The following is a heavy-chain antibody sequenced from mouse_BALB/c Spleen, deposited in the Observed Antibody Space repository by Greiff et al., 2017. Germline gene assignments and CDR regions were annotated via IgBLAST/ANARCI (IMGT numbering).Heavy chain of an antibody. CDR2: ISDGGSYT. J-gene: IGHJ4*01. Sequence: EVKLVESGGGLVKPGGSLKLSCAASGFTFSDYYMYWVRQTPEKRLEWVATISDGGSYTYYPDSVKGRFTISRDNAKNNLYLQMSSLKSEDTAMYYCARDGGNAMDYWGQGTSVTVSS. CDR1: GFTFSDYY. V-gene: IGHV5-4*02. CDR3: ARDGGNAMDY.